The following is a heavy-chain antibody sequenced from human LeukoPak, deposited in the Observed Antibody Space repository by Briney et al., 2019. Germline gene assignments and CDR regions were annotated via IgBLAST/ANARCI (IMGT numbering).Heavy chain of an antibody. CDR3: VSDLDDMFLFTFDS. CDR1: GFTFSDYC. Sequence: GGSLRLSCTASGFTFSDYCMHWVRQAPGEGLVWVSCISNDGSRTRYADSVKGRFTISRDNAKNTLYLQMNTLRAEDAALYYCVSDLDDMFLFTFDSWGQGTLVTVSS. V-gene: IGHV3-74*01. J-gene: IGHJ4*02. CDR2: ISNDGSRT. D-gene: IGHD3-10*02.